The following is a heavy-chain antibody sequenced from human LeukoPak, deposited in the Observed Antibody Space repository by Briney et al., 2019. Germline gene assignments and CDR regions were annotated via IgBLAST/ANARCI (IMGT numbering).Heavy chain of an antibody. CDR2: INPNSGGT. V-gene: IGHV1-2*02. J-gene: IGHJ4*02. CDR1: GYTFTGYY. CDR3: ARYEEGVGASDY. Sequence: GASVKVSCKASGYTFTGYYMHWVRQAPGQGLEWMGWINPNSGGTNYAQKLQGRVTMTTDTSTSTAYMELRSLRSDDTAVYYCARYEEGVGASDYWGQGTLVTVSS. D-gene: IGHD1-26*01.